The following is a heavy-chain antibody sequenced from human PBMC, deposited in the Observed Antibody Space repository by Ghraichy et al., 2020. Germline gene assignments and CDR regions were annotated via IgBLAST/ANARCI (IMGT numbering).Heavy chain of an antibody. D-gene: IGHD3-10*01. V-gene: IGHV3-48*03. CDR3: ARDEARGVGQYGMDV. CDR1: GFSIITYE. CDR2: INPSGATT. Sequence: LSLTCVASGFSIITYEMIWVRQAPGKGLEWVSYINPSGATTHYADSVKGRFTISRDDAKNSLYLQMTSLRAEDTAVYYCARDEARGVGQYGMDVWGQGTTVTVSS. J-gene: IGHJ6*02.